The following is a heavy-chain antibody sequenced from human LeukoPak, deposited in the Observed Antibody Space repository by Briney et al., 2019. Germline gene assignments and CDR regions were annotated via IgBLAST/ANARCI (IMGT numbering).Heavy chain of an antibody. J-gene: IGHJ6*02. V-gene: IGHV4-4*07. CDR1: GGSISSYY. CDR3: AREGPNLYSSSWAPIPHYYYYGMDV. Sequence: SETLSLTCTVPGGSISSYYWSWIRQPAGKGLEWIGRIYTSGSTNYNPSLKRRVTMSVDTSKNQFSLKLSSVTAADTAVYYCAREGPNLYSSSWAPIPHYYYYGMDVWGQGTTVTVSS. D-gene: IGHD6-13*01. CDR2: IYTSGST.